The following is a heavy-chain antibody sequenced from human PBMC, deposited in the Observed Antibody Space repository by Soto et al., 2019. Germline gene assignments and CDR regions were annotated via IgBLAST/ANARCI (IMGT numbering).Heavy chain of an antibody. Sequence: GGSLRLSCAASGFRFSRSGMHWVRQAPGKGLEWVALILYDGSNKYYADSVKGQFTISRDNSKNTLYLQMNSLRAEDTAVYYCARDRGDSYGSFYFDYWGQGTLVTVSS. CDR2: ILYDGSNK. CDR1: GFRFSRSG. V-gene: IGHV3-33*01. D-gene: IGHD5-18*01. CDR3: ARDRGDSYGSFYFDY. J-gene: IGHJ4*02.